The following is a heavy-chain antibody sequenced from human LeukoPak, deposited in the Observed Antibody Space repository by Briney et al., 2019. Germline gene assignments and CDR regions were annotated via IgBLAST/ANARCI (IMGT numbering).Heavy chain of an antibody. CDR1: GFTFSSYV. Sequence: GGSPRLSCAASGFTFSSYVMSWVRQAPGKGLEWVSFISASGGSTYYAGSVKGRFTISRDNSKNTLFLQMSSLRAEDTAVYYCAKDLGDSGGYNPFDFWGQGTLVTVSS. CDR3: AKDLGDSGGYNPFDF. V-gene: IGHV3-23*01. D-gene: IGHD3-22*01. CDR2: ISASGGST. J-gene: IGHJ4*02.